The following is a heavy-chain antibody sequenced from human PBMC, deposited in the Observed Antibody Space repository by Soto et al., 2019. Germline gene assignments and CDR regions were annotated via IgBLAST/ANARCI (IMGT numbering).Heavy chain of an antibody. CDR1: GFTFSSCS. V-gene: IGHV3-21*01. J-gene: IGHJ4*02. CDR3: ARMRERLGESTFDY. D-gene: IGHD3-16*01. Sequence: GGSLRLSCAASGFTFSSCSMNWVRQAPGKGLEWVSSISSSSSYIYYADSVKGRFTISRDNAKNSLYLQMNSLRAEDTAVYYCARMRERLGESTFDYPGQGTRVTVSS. CDR2: ISSSSSYI.